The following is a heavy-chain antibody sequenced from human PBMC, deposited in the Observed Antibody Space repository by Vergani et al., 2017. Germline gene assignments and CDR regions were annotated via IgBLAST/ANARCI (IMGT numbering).Heavy chain of an antibody. V-gene: IGHV3-48*04. J-gene: IGHJ3*01. CDR2: ISSSNRTI. CDR1: GFTFSSYS. CDR3: VRDVRVSRT. Sequence: EVQLVESGGGLVQPGGSLRLSCAASGFTFSSYSMNWVRQAAGKGLEWVSYISSSNRTIYYTDSVKGRFTISRDNAKNSLYLDMSSLRAEDTAVYYCVRDVRVSRTWGQGTLVAVSS.